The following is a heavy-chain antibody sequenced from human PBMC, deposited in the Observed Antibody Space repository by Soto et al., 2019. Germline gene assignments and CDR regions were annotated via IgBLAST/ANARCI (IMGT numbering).Heavy chain of an antibody. CDR3: ASSGGYCSGGSCYSPGYYYYMDV. CDR2: IYHSGST. D-gene: IGHD2-15*01. Sequence: SETLSLTCAVSSGSISSSNWWSWVRQPPGKGLEWIGEIYHSGSTNYNPSLKSRVTISVDKSKNQFSLKLSSVTAADTAVYYCASSGGYCSGGSCYSPGYYYYMDVWGKGTTVTVSS. CDR1: SGSISSSNW. V-gene: IGHV4-4*02. J-gene: IGHJ6*03.